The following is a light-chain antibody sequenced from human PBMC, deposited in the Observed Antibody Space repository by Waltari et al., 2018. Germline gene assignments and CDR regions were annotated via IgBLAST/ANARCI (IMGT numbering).Light chain of an antibody. CDR1: SSNIGRYDL. CDR3: CSYAGDNTFL. Sequence: QSALTQPASVSGSPGQSITISCTGTSSNIGRYDLISWYQQRPGKAPKLIIYEATKRSSGVSDRFSASTSGNTSSLTISGLLPEDESDYYCCSYAGDNTFLFGSGTKVTV. V-gene: IGLV2-23*01. CDR2: EAT. J-gene: IGLJ1*01.